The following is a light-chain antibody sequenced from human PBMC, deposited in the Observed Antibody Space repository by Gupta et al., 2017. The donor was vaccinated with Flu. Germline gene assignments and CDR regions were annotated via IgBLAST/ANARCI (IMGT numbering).Light chain of an antibody. CDR2: GAS. CDR3: QHDRHLNL. CDR1: ESVSGN. V-gene: IGKV3-15*01. J-gene: IGKJ2*01. Sequence: EIVLTQSPATLSVSPGERVILSCRASESVSGNLAWYQRKPGQPPRLLIYGASNRAEGGPDRFSGSGDVTDFTLTSSSRQYEDSASYDLQHDRHLNLFGQGTRLEVQ.